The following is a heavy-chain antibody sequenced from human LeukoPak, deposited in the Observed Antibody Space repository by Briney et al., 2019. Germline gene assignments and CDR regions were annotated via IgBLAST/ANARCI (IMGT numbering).Heavy chain of an antibody. Sequence: SETLSLTCNVSGYSISSGYYWGWIRQPPGKGLEWIGSIYHSGSTYYNPSLKSRVTISVDTSKNQISLKLSPVTAADTAVYYCARTWVSSGPNFNWYFDLWGRGTLVTVSS. J-gene: IGHJ2*01. D-gene: IGHD4/OR15-4a*01. V-gene: IGHV4-38-2*02. CDR1: GYSISSGYY. CDR2: IYHSGST. CDR3: ARTWVSSGPNFNWYFDL.